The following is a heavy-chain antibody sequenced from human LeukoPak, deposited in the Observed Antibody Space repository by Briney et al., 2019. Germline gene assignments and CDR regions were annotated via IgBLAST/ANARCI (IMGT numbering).Heavy chain of an antibody. V-gene: IGHV1-46*01. D-gene: IGHD3-10*01. J-gene: IGHJ4*02. Sequence: AASVTVSCKASGYTFTSYYMHWVRQPPGQGLEWMGGINPSGCSTSYAQTSPARLTTPRDTSPRTVYMEVSRLRSEDTAVYCCARDRGEGYYFDDWGQGTLVTVSS. CDR1: GYTFTSYY. CDR2: INPSGCST. CDR3: ARDRGEGYYFDD.